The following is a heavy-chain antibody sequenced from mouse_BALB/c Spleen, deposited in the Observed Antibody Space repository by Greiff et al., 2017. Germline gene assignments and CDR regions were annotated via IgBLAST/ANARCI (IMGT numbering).Heavy chain of an antibody. CDR3: ARGIRRDYYAMDY. CDR2: ISSGGST. J-gene: IGHJ4*01. D-gene: IGHD2-12*01. CDR1: GFTFSSYA. Sequence: EVKVVESGGGLVKPGGSLKLSCAASGFTFSSYAMSWVRQTPEKRLEWVASISSGGSTYYPDSVKGRFTISRDNARNILYLQMSSLRSEDTAMYYCARGIRRDYYAMDYWGQGTSVTVSA. V-gene: IGHV5-6-5*01.